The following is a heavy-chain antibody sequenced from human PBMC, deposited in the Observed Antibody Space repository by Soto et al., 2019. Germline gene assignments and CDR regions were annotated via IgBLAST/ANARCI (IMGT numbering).Heavy chain of an antibody. V-gene: IGHV1-46*01. CDR3: ARDQRLNYYYDSSGYWFPDAFDI. D-gene: IGHD3-22*01. Sequence: ASVKVSCKASGYTFTSYYMHWVRQAPGQGLEWMGIISPSGGSTSYAQKFQGRVTMTRDTSTSTVYMELSSLRSEDTAVYYCARDQRLNYYYDSSGYWFPDAFDIWGQGTMVTVSS. CDR2: ISPSGGST. CDR1: GYTFTSYY. J-gene: IGHJ3*02.